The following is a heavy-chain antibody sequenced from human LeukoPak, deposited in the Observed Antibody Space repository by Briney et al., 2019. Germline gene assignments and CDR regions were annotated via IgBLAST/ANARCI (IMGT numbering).Heavy chain of an antibody. D-gene: IGHD3-3*01. J-gene: IGHJ4*02. CDR1: GYTFTSYG. V-gene: IGHV1-18*01. CDR3: ARDSRRITIFGVVGSFDY. CDR2: ISAYNGNT. Sequence: GASVKVSCKASGYTFTSYGISWVRQAPEQGLEWMGWISAYNGNTNYAQKLQGRVTMTTDTSTSTAYMELRSLRSDDTAVYYCARDSRRITIFGVVGSFDYWGQGTLVTVSS.